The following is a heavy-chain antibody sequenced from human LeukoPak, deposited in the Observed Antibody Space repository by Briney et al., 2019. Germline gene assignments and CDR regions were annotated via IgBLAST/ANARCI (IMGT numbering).Heavy chain of an antibody. CDR3: ARRVGGSSSSSSAYYYYMDV. V-gene: IGHV1-2*02. CDR1: GYTFTGYY. Sequence: ASVKVSCKASGYTFTGYYMHWVRQAPGQGLEWMGWINPNSGGTNYAQKFQGRVTMTRDTSISTAYMELSRLRSDDTAVYYCARRVGGSSSSSSAYYYYMDVWGKGTTVTISS. CDR2: INPNSGGT. D-gene: IGHD6-6*01. J-gene: IGHJ6*03.